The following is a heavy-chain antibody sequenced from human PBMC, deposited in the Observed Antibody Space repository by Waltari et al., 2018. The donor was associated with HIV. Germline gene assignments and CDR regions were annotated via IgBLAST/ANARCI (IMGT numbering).Heavy chain of an antibody. CDR1: GGTFNNFF. Sequence: QVQLQQWGAGLVKPAETLSLNCAVYGGTFNNFFWSFVRQSPGKGLEWIGEINHRCKTDYNPSLKGRVSLSIDPAKKQFYLELTSVTVADTAIYYCARRRWRTTMVFVVKGGVFDIWGQGTEVTVSS. D-gene: IGHD2-21*01. V-gene: IGHV4-34*02. CDR2: INHRCKT. J-gene: IGHJ3*02. CDR3: ARRRWRTTMVFVVKGGVFDI.